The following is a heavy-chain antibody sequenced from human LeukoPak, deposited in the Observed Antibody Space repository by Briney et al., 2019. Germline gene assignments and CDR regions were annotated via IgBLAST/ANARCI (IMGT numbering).Heavy chain of an antibody. CDR1: GFTFSSYA. CDR2: ISGSGGST. D-gene: IGHD3-22*01. Sequence: GGSLRLSCAASGFTFSSYAMSWVRQAPGKGLEWVSAISGSGGSTYYADSVKGRFTISTDNSKNTLYLQMNSLRAEDTAVYYCARVFDSSGYLDDAFDIWGQGTMVTVSS. CDR3: ARVFDSSGYLDDAFDI. J-gene: IGHJ3*02. V-gene: IGHV3-23*01.